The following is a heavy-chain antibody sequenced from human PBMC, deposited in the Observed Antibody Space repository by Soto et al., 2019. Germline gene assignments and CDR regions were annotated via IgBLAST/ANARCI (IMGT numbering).Heavy chain of an antibody. V-gene: IGHV6-1*01. Sequence: SQTPSLTCAISGDSVSSNSAAWNWIRQSPSRGLEWLGRTYYRSKWYNDYAVSVKSRITINPDTSKNQFSLQLNSVTPEDTAVYYCARVGSSSWDYYYYGMDVWGQGTTVTVSS. J-gene: IGHJ6*02. CDR3: ARVGSSSWDYYYYGMDV. CDR1: GDSVSSNSAA. CDR2: TYYRSKWYN. D-gene: IGHD6-13*01.